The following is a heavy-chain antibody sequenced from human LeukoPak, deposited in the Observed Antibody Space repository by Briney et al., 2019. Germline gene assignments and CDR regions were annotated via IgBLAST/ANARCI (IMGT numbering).Heavy chain of an antibody. Sequence: GGSLRLSCAASGFTFSSYSMNWARQAPGKGLEWVSSISSSSSYIYYADSVKGRFTISRDNAKNSLYLQMNSLRAEDTAVYYCARDGYCSSTSCWAMYYYYGMDVWGKGTTVTVSS. CDR3: ARDGYCSSTSCWAMYYYYGMDV. D-gene: IGHD2-2*03. V-gene: IGHV3-21*01. CDR2: ISSSSSYI. CDR1: GFTFSSYS. J-gene: IGHJ6*04.